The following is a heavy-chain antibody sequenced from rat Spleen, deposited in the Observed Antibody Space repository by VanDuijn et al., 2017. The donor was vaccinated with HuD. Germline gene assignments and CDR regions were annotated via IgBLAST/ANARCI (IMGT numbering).Heavy chain of an antibody. CDR1: GFTFSNYG. CDR3: ATDQLGAGWYFDF. D-gene: IGHD5-1*01. CDR2: ISYDGGNT. J-gene: IGHJ1*01. Sequence: EVQLVESGGGLVQPGRSLKLSCAASGFTFSNYGMAWVRQAPTKGLEWVASISYDGGNTYYRDSVKGRFTISRDNAKSSLYLQMDSLRSEDTATYYCATDQLGAGWYFDFWGPGTMVTVSS. V-gene: IGHV5-20*01.